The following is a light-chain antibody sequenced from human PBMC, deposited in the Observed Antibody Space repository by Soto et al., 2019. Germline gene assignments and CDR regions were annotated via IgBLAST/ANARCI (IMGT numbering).Light chain of an antibody. CDR1: QSISNY. Sequence: DIQMTQSPSSLSASVRDRVTITCRASQSISNYLNWYQQKPGRAPKILIYAASSLQSGVPSRFSGGGSGTDFTLTITSLQPEDFATYYCQQSYSSPWTFGQGTKVDI. CDR3: QQSYSSPWT. V-gene: IGKV1-39*01. CDR2: AAS. J-gene: IGKJ1*01.